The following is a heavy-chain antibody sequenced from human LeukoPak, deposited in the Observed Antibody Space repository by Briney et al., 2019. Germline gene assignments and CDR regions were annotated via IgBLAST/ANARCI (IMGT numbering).Heavy chain of an antibody. CDR2: VYHSGNT. CDR3: ARMFIKAVGTHYYFYMDV. CDR1: GFTFSSYGM. J-gene: IGHJ6*03. D-gene: IGHD1-1*01. V-gene: IGHV4-4*02. Sequence: GTLRLSCAASGFTFSSYGMSWVRRSPGKGLEWIGEVYHSGNTKVNPSLKSRVTMSVDRSKSQFSLNLNSVTAADTAVYYCARMFIKAVGTHYYFYMDVWGKGTTVTVSS.